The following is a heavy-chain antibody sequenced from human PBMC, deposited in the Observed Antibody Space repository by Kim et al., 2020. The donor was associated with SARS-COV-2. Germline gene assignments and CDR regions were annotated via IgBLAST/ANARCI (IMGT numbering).Heavy chain of an antibody. D-gene: IGHD2-2*01. CDR2: IYHSGST. CDR1: GGSISSSNW. J-gene: IGHJ5*02. V-gene: IGHV4-4*02. CDR3: ARWRRKAAAIYWFDP. Sequence: SETLSLTCAVSGGSISSSNWWSWVRQPPGKGLEWIGEIYHSGSTNYNPSLKSRVTISVDKSKNQFSLKLSSVTAADTAVYYCARWRRKAAAIYWFDPWGQGTLVTVSS.